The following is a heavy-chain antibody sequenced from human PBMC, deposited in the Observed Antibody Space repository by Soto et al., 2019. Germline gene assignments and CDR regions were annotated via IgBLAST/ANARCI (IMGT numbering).Heavy chain of an antibody. V-gene: IGHV3-7*04. CDR1: GFTISSYW. D-gene: IGHD3-9*01. J-gene: IGHJ4*02. CDR3: ARGGYNDILTAPLDIDY. CDR2: IKKDGSEK. Sequence: EVQLVESGGGLVQPGGSLRLSCAASGFTISSYWMSWVRQAPGKGLEWVANIKKDGSEKYYVDSGKGRFTTSRDNATNSLYLQMNSLRAEDTAVYYCARGGYNDILTAPLDIDYCGQGTLVTVSS.